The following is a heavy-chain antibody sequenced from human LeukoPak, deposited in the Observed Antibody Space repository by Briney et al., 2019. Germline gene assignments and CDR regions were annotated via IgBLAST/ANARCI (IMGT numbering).Heavy chain of an antibody. CDR1: GYIFTCYG. V-gene: IGHV1-18*01. Sequence: ASVKVSCMASGYIFTCYGISWVRQAPGQGLEWMGWISAYNGNTNYAQKLQGRVTMTTDTSTSTAYMELRSLRSDDTAVYYCARDPGYSGSYYYFDYWGQGTLVTVSS. CDR3: ARDPGYSGSYYYFDY. D-gene: IGHD1-26*01. CDR2: ISAYNGNT. J-gene: IGHJ4*02.